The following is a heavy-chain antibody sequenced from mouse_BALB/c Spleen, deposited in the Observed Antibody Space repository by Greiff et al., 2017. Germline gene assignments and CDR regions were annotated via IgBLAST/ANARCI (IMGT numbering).Heavy chain of an antibody. V-gene: IGHV1-87*01. CDR1: GYTFTSYW. D-gene: IGHD1-1*01. CDR3: ARNYGSRRNYAMDY. Sequence: VQLQQSGAELARPGASVKLSCKASGYTFTSYWMQWVKQRPGQGLEWIGAIYPGDGDTRYTQKFKGKATLTADKSSSTAYMQLSSLASEDSAVYYCARNYGSRRNYAMDYWGQGTSVTVSS. J-gene: IGHJ4*01. CDR2: IYPGDGDT.